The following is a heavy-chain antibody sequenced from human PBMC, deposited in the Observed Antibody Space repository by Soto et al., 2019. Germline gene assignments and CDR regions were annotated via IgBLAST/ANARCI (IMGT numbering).Heavy chain of an antibody. CDR2: ISGYNGNT. CDR3: AREGQAPYYYYGMDV. CDR1: GYTFTNYG. J-gene: IGHJ6*02. Sequence: QVQVVQSGDEVKKPGASVKVSCKASGYTFTNYGFSWVRQAPGQGLEWMGWISGYNGNTKYAEKFQGRVTMTTDTSXXTAYMELRSLRSDDTAVYYCAREGQAPYYYYGMDVWGQGTAVTVSS. V-gene: IGHV1-18*01.